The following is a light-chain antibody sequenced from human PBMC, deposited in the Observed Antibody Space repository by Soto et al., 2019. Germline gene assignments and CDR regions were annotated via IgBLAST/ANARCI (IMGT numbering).Light chain of an antibody. CDR2: EAS. Sequence: AIQLTQSPSSLSASVGDRVTINCRASQGISSALAWYQQKPGKAPKLLIYEASSLESGVPSRFSGGVSGTAFTLTISSLQPEDFATYYCQQFKSYPRTFGQGTKVEIK. CDR3: QQFKSYPRT. V-gene: IGKV1-13*02. J-gene: IGKJ1*01. CDR1: QGISSA.